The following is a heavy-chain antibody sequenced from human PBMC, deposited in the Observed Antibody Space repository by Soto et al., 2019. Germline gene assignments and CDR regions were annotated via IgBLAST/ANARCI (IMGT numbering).Heavy chain of an antibody. D-gene: IGHD2-8*02. J-gene: IGHJ6*02. V-gene: IGHV5-51*01. Sequence: PGESLKISCQCSGYGFTSDWSVWVRQMPGKGLEWMGIIYPGDSDTRYSPSFQGQVTISADKSISTAYLQWSSLKASDTAMYYCARGGVQSDYGMDVWGQGTTVTVSS. CDR3: ARGGVQSDYGMDV. CDR2: IYPGDSDT. CDR1: GYGFTSDW.